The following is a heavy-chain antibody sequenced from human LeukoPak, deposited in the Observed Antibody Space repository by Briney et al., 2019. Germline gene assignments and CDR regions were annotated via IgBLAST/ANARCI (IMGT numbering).Heavy chain of an antibody. Sequence: GGSLRLSCTTSGFTFSTLAMSWVRQAPGKGLEWVSSISSRGDDATYADSVKGRITISRDNSKNTLYLQLNSLRVDDTAVYYCAKHRRSTLVTAYFDYWGQGNLVTVSS. V-gene: IGHV3-23*01. D-gene: IGHD2-21*02. CDR3: AKHRRSTLVTAYFDY. CDR2: ISSRGDDA. J-gene: IGHJ4*02. CDR1: GFTFSTLA.